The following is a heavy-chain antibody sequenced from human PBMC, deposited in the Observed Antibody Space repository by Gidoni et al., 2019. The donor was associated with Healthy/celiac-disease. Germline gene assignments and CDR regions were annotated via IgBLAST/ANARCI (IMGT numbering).Heavy chain of an antibody. CDR3: ARAPEGYITYYMDV. Sequence: QVQLVESGGGVVQPGRSLSLSCAASGFTFSSYGMHWVRQAPGKGLEWVAVIWYDGSNKYYADSVKGRFTISRDNSKNTLYLQMNSLRAEDTAVYYCARAPEGYITYYMDVWGKGTTVTVSS. D-gene: IGHD3-10*01. V-gene: IGHV3-33*01. CDR1: GFTFSSYG. J-gene: IGHJ6*03. CDR2: IWYDGSNK.